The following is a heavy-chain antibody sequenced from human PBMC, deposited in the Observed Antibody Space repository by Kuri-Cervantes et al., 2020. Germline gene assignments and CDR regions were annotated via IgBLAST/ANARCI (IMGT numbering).Heavy chain of an antibody. CDR2: ISSSGSTI. CDR3: AREGDSSGYYYDP. D-gene: IGHD3-22*01. Sequence: GESLKISCAASGFTFSDYYMSWIRQAPGKGLEWVSYISSSGSTIYYADSVKGRFTIYRDNAKNSLYLQMNSLRAEDTAVYYCAREGDSSGYYYDPWGQGTLVTVSS. J-gene: IGHJ5*02. CDR1: GFTFSDYY. V-gene: IGHV3-11*01.